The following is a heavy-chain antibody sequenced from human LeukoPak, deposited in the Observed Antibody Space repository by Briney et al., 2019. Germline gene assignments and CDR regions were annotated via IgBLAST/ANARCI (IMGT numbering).Heavy chain of an antibody. CDR1: GLTFGDYA. Sequence: PGGSLRLSCTASGLTFGDYAMSWVRQAPGKRLEWVGFIRSKAYGGTTEYAASVKGRFTISRDDSKSIAYLQMNSLKTEDTAVYYCTRIVVVITDAFDIWGQGTMVTVSS. CDR3: TRIVVVITDAFDI. D-gene: IGHD3-22*01. J-gene: IGHJ3*02. CDR2: IRSKAYGGTT. V-gene: IGHV3-49*04.